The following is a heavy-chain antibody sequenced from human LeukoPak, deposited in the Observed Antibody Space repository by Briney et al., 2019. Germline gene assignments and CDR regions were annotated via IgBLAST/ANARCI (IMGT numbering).Heavy chain of an antibody. CDR3: ARHYRAYTYDTTLDY. CDR2: IYYSGST. J-gene: IGHJ4*02. CDR1: GGSISSYY. V-gene: IGHV4-59*08. Sequence: SEALSLTCTVSGGSISSYYWSWIRQPPGKGLEWIGYIYYSGSTNYSPSLKSRVTISVDTSKNRFSLKLSSVTAADTAVYYCARHYRAYTYDTTLDYWGQGILVTVSS. D-gene: IGHD5-18*01.